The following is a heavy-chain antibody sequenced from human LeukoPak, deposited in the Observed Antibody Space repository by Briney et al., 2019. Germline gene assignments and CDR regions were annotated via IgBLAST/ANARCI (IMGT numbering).Heavy chain of an antibody. Sequence: SGGSLRLSCAASGFTVSSNDMTWGRQAPGKGLEWVSVIYSGGNTYYADSVKGRFTTSRDNTKNTLYLQMNSLRADDTAVYYCARDVGFIVGATTGAFDIWG. CDR2: IYSGGNT. CDR3: ARDVGFIVGATTGAFDI. D-gene: IGHD1-26*01. V-gene: IGHV3-66*01. J-gene: IGHJ3*02. CDR1: GFTVSSND.